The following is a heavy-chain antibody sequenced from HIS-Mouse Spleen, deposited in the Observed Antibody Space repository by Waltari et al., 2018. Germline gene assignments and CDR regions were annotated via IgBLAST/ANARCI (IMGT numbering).Heavy chain of an antibody. CDR2: IYYSGST. CDR1: GGPIRSSSYY. J-gene: IGHJ2*01. V-gene: IGHV4-39*07. CDR3: AREIPYSSSWYDWYFDL. Sequence: QLQLQESGPGLVKPSETLSLTCTVPGGPIRSSSYYWRWIRQPPGKGLEWIGSIYYSGSTYYNPSLKSRVTISVDTSKNQFSLKLSSVTAADTAVYYCAREIPYSSSWYDWYFDLWGRGTLVTVSS. D-gene: IGHD6-13*01.